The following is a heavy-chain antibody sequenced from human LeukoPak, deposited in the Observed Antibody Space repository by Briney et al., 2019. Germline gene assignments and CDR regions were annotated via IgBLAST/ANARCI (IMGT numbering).Heavy chain of an antibody. CDR1: GGSVNSGTYY. CDR2: IYYSGSA. J-gene: IGHJ4*02. V-gene: IGHV4-39*07. D-gene: IGHD1-26*01. CDR3: ARTGQWELDDYFDY. Sequence: SETLSLTCTVSGGSVNSGTYYWSWIRQPPGKGLEWIGNIYYSGSAYYNPSLKSRVTMSVDTSKNQFSLKLSSVTAADTAVYYCARTGQWELDDYFDYWGQGTLVTVSS.